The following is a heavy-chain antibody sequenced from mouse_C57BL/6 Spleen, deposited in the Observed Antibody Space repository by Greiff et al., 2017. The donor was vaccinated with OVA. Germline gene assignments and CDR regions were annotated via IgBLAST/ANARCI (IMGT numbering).Heavy chain of an antibody. Sequence: EVMLVESGGGLVQPGGSLKLSCAASGFTFSDYGMAWVRQAPRKGPEWVAFISNLAYSIYYADTVTGRFTITRENAKSTLYLEISSLRSEDTAVYYCARTAMAYCFDYWGQGTTLTVSA. V-gene: IGHV5-15*01. CDR2: ISNLAYSI. CDR3: ARTAMAYCFDY. CDR1: GFTFSDYG. D-gene: IGHD1-1*02. J-gene: IGHJ2*01.